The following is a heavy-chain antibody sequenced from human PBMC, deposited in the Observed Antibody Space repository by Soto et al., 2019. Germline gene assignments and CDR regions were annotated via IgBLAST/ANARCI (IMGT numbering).Heavy chain of an antibody. Sequence: VASVKVSCKASGYTFTSYAMHWVRQAPGQRLEWMGWINAGNGNTKYSQEFQGRVTITRDTSASTAYVELSSLRSEDTAVYYCARAKNTAMVSCFDPWGQGTLVTVSS. J-gene: IGHJ5*02. D-gene: IGHD5-18*01. CDR3: ARAKNTAMVSCFDP. CDR2: INAGNGNT. V-gene: IGHV1-3*01. CDR1: GYTFTSYA.